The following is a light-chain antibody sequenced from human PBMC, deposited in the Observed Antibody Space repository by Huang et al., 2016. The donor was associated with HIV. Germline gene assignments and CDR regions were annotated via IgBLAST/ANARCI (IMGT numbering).Light chain of an antibody. CDR3: QQYNTYWYT. CDR1: QNINTW. CDR2: RAS. V-gene: IGKV1-5*03. J-gene: IGKJ2*01. Sequence: DIQMTQSPSTLSASVGDRVTITCRASQNINTWLAWYQQKPGKAPDLLVYRASSLQVGVPSRFTGSGSGTEFTLTITSLQPDDLRTYYCQQYNTYWYTFGQGTKLEI.